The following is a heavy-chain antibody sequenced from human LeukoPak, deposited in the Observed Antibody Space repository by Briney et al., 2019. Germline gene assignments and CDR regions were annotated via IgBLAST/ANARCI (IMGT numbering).Heavy chain of an antibody. J-gene: IGHJ4*02. CDR3: ATPPSGYWYYFDY. CDR1: GFTFSGYA. V-gene: IGHV3-23*01. CDR2: ISGSGGST. D-gene: IGHD2-8*02. Sequence: GGSLRLSCAAAGFTFSGYAMRWVRQAPGKGLEWVSPISGSGGSTYYADSVKGRFTISRDNSKNTLYLQMNSLRAEDTAVYYCATPPSGYWYYFDYWGQGTLVTVSS.